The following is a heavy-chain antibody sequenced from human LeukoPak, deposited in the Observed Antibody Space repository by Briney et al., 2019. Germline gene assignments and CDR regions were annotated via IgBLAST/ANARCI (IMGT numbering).Heavy chain of an antibody. CDR2: IYYSEST. V-gene: IGHV4-59*01. CDR1: GGSTSSNY. D-gene: IGHD6-19*01. Sequence: PSQSRSPACTVAGGSTSSNYWKWVRQPAEGVLGWVGNIYYSESTNYNPSLKSRVTIFVDTSKIQFSLKMSSVTAADTAVYYCARANSGWDRYDYWGQGTLITVSS. CDR3: ARANSGWDRYDY. J-gene: IGHJ4*02.